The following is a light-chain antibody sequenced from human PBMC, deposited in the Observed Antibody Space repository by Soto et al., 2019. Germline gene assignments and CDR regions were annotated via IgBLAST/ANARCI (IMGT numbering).Light chain of an antibody. V-gene: IGKV3-20*01. CDR3: QQYGSSPGIT. CDR1: QSASSSD. Sequence: EIVLTQSPCTLSLSPGERATLSCRASQSASSSDLAWYQQRPGQAPRLLIYGVSSRATGTPDRFSGSGSGTDFTLTISRLEPEAFAVYYCQQYGSSPGITFGQGTRLEIK. J-gene: IGKJ5*01. CDR2: GVS.